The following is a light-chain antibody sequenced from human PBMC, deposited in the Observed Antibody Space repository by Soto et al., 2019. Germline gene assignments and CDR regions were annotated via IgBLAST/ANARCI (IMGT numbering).Light chain of an antibody. CDR1: QGIGNS. CDR3: QQYDSAPWT. Sequence: DIQMTQSPSSLSASVGDRVTITCRASQGIGNSLAWYQQKPGSVPNLLMYTASTLLSGVPSRFSGSGSGTDFTLTISSLQPEDVATYYCQQYDSAPWTFGQGTKVEIK. V-gene: IGKV1-27*01. CDR2: TAS. J-gene: IGKJ1*01.